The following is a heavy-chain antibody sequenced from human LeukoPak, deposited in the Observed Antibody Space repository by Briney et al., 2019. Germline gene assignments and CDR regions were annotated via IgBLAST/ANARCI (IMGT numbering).Heavy chain of an antibody. CDR2: ISSSSSYI. CDR1: GFTFSCYS. CDR3: AREDNVDY. V-gene: IGHV3-21*01. D-gene: IGHD1-14*01. Sequence: MSGGSLRLSCAASGFTFSCYSMNWVRQAPGKGLEWVSSISSSSSYIYYADSVKGRFTISRDNAKNSLYLQMHSLRAEDTAVYYCAREDNVDYWGQGTLVTVSS. J-gene: IGHJ4*02.